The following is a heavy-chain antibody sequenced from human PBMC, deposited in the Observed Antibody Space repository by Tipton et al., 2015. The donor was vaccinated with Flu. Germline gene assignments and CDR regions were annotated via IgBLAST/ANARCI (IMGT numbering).Heavy chain of an antibody. Sequence: QSEAEVKKPGESLKISCQGSGHTFTRSWIGWVRRLPGKGLEWMGIIFPDDSDTRYSPSFQGQVTISADKSITTAYLQWGGLKASDSAIYYCASGQWPHYFDSWGQGTLLTVSS. J-gene: IGHJ4*02. CDR3: ASGQWPHYFDS. CDR1: GHTFTRSW. V-gene: IGHV5-51*03. CDR2: IFPDDSDT. D-gene: IGHD6-19*01.